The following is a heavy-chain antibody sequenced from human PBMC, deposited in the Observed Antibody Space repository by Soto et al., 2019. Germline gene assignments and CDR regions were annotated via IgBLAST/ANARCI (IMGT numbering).Heavy chain of an antibody. CDR1: GGSISSGGYY. Sequence: SQTLSLTCTVSGGSISSGGYYWSWIRQHPGKGLEWIGYIYYSGSTYYNPSLKSRVTISVDTSKNQFSLKLSSVTAADTAVYYCARDPAYCSGGSCYGGVYYFDYWGQGTLVTVSS. D-gene: IGHD2-15*01. CDR2: IYYSGST. J-gene: IGHJ4*02. V-gene: IGHV4-31*03. CDR3: ARDPAYCSGGSCYGGVYYFDY.